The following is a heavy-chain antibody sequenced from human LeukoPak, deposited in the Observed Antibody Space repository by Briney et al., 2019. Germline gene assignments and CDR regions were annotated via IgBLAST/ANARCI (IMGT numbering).Heavy chain of an antibody. J-gene: IGHJ4*02. D-gene: IGHD3-22*01. CDR3: ARGNDSSGYYPKSGDY. CDR1: GYTFTGYY. V-gene: IGHV1-2*02. CDR2: INPNSGGT. Sequence: GASVKVSCKASGYTFTGYYMHWVRQAPGQGLEWMGWINPNSGGTNYAQKFQGRVTMTRDTSISTAYMELSRLRSDDTAVYYCARGNDSSGYYPKSGDYWGQGTLVTVSS.